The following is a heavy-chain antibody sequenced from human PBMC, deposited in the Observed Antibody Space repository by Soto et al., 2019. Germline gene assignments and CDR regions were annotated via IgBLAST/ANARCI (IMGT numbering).Heavy chain of an antibody. CDR2: IYYSGST. CDR1: GGSISSGGYY. Sequence: PSETLSLTCTVSGGSISSGGYYWSWIRQHPGKGLEWIGYIYYSGSTYYNPSLKSRVTISVDTSKNQFSLKLSSVTAADTAVYYCARETPGYSIKPGLWFDPWGQGTLVTVSP. CDR3: ARETPGYSIKPGLWFDP. D-gene: IGHD6-13*01. J-gene: IGHJ5*02. V-gene: IGHV4-31*03.